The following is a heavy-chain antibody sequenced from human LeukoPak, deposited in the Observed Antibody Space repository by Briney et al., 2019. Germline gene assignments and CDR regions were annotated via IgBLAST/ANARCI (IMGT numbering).Heavy chain of an antibody. CDR3: ARGAGEGSWLIDY. V-gene: IGHV1-3*02. CDR1: GYTFTSNA. Sequence: GASVKVSCKASGYTFTSNAMHWVRQAPGQRLEWMGCSNGANGSTEYSHEFQGRVTITRDTSARTAYMELSSLRSEDTAVYYCARGAGEGSWLIDYWGRGTLVIVSS. CDR2: SNGANGST. J-gene: IGHJ4*02. D-gene: IGHD3-16*01.